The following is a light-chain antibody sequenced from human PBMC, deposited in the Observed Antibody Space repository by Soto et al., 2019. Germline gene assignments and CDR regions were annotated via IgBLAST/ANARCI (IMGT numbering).Light chain of an antibody. CDR3: QQYGRSPWR. J-gene: IGKJ1*01. CDR2: GAS. V-gene: IGKV3-20*01. CDR1: QSVSSNY. Sequence: EIVLTQSPGTLSLSPGERATLSCRASQSVSSNYLAWYQQKPGQAPRLLIYGASSRATGIPDRFSGSGSGTDFTLSISRLEPEDFEVYYCQQYGRSPWRFGKGTKGDI.